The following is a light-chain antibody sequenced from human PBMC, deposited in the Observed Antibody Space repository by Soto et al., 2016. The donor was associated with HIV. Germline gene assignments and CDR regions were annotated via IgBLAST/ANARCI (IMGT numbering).Light chain of an antibody. CDR3: QAWDSTIGGV. J-gene: IGLJ1*01. CDR2: EDN. V-gene: IGLV3-1*01. Sequence: SYELTQPPSVSVSPGQTASITCSGDKLGDKYACWYQQKPGQSPVLVIHEDNKRPSGIPERFFGSNSGNTATLTISGTQAIDEAEYYCQAWDSTIGGVFGTGTKVTVL. CDR1: KLGDKY.